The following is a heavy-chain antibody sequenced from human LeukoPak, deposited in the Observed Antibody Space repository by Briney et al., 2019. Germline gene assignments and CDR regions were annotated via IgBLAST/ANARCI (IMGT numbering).Heavy chain of an antibody. D-gene: IGHD3-22*01. V-gene: IGHV3-30*02. CDR2: IRYHGSDK. J-gene: IGHJ3*02. CDR1: AFTFRSYG. Sequence: GGPLRLSCAASAFTFRSYGMHWVRQAPGKGLEWVAFIRYHGSDKYYADSVKDRFTISRDNSKNTLYLQMNSLRAEDTAVYYCAKKWSGDYDSSGVNDAFDIWGQGTMVTVSS. CDR3: AKKWSGDYDSSGVNDAFDI.